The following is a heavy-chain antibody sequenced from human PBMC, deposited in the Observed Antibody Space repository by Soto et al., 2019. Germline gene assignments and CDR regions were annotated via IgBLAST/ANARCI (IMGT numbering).Heavy chain of an antibody. CDR3: TEASYTSFRASYYGMDV. CDR1: GFTFSNAW. J-gene: IGHJ6*02. CDR2: IKSKTDGGTT. D-gene: IGHD2-2*02. V-gene: IGHV3-15*07. Sequence: GGSLRLSCAASGFTFSNAWMNWVRQAPGKGLEWVGRIKSKTDGGTTDYAAPVKGRFTISRDDSKNTLYLQMNSLKTEDTAVYYCTEASYTSFRASYYGMDVWGQGTTVTVSS.